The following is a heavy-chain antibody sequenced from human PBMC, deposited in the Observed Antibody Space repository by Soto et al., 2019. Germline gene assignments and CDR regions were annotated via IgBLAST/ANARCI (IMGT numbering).Heavy chain of an antibody. J-gene: IGHJ4*02. CDR2: VRSKADGGAI. CDR1: GFTFKNAW. D-gene: IGHD2-15*01. CDR3: TTGYLVGAAASTDFDY. Sequence: GGSLRLYCPASGFTFKNAWFNWVRQAPGQGLKWVGRVRSKADGGAIEYDTPVKDRFSISRDDSRGMLYLQMNSLNTEDSAIYYCTTGYLVGAAASTDFDYWGRGTLVTVSS. V-gene: IGHV3-15*07.